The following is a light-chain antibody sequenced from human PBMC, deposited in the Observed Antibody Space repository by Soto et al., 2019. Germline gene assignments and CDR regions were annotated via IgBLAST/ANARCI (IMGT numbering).Light chain of an antibody. CDR3: QQYHTSPLM. J-gene: IGKJ1*01. Sequence: EIGLTQSPGTLSLSPGERANLACRASQSVRSNYLAWYQQKPGQAPRLLIYGASSRATGIPDRLSGSGSGTDFTLTISRLEPEDLAVYYCQQYHTSPLMFGQGTKVDIK. CDR2: GAS. V-gene: IGKV3-20*01. CDR1: QSVRSNY.